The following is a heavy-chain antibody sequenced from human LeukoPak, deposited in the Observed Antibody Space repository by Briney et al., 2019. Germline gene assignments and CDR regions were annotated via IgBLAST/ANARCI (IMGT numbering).Heavy chain of an antibody. D-gene: IGHD4-23*01. Sequence: ASVKVSCKTSGYPFSNYDINWVRQATGQGLEWMGWINPHSGKTGYAQKFQGRVTMTTDTSASTAYMELSSLRSDDTAVYYCARLLDYGGNSGDDYWGQGTLVTVSS. CDR2: INPHSGKT. CDR1: GYPFSNYD. J-gene: IGHJ4*02. V-gene: IGHV1-8*01. CDR3: ARLLDYGGNSGDDY.